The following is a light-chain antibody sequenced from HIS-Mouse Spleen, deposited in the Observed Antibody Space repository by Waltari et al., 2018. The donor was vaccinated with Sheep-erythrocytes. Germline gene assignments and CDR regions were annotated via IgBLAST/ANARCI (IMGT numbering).Light chain of an antibody. V-gene: IGKV1-39*01. J-gene: IGKJ4*01. CDR1: QSISSY. Sequence: DIQMTQSPSSLSASVGDRVTITCRASQSISSYLNWYQQKPGKATKLLIYAASSLQSGVPSRVSGSGSGTDFTLTISSLQPEDFATYYCQQSYSTPPLTFGGGTKVGIK. CDR2: AAS. CDR3: QQSYSTPPLT.